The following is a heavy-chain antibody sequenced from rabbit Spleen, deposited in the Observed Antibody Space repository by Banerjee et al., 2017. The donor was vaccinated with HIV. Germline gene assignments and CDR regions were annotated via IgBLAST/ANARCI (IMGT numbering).Heavy chain of an antibody. CDR2: IDPVVGSK. J-gene: IGHJ4*01. CDR3: ARILVFSGSSYPYNL. CDR1: GFSFSSSYY. V-gene: IGHV1S45*01. Sequence: QEQLVESGGGLVQPEGSLTLTCTASGFSFSSSYYITWVRQAPGKGWEWIGFIDPVVGSKSYGSGVKAEFPISRHNAQNTLYLQLYSLTAADTATYFCARILVFSGSSYPYNLWGPGTLVTVS. D-gene: IGHD8-1*01.